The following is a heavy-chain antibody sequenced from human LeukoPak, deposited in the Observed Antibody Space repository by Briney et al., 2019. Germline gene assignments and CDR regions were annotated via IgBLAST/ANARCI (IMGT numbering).Heavy chain of an antibody. CDR2: IYYSGST. D-gene: IGHD3-22*01. J-gene: IGHJ3*02. V-gene: IGHV4-30-4*07. Sequence: SETLSLTCAVSGGSISSGDYSWSWIRQPPGTGLEWIGYIYYSGSTNYNPSLKSRLTISVDTSKNQFSLKLSSVTAADTAVYYCARRGDYDSSGYYSRLDAFDIWGQGTMVTVSS. CDR3: ARRGDYDSSGYYSRLDAFDI. CDR1: GGSISSGDYS.